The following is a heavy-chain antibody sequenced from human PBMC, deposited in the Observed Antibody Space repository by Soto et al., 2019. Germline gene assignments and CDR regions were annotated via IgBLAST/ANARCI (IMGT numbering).Heavy chain of an antibody. J-gene: IGHJ4*02. CDR3: IHRPDNSNWPQVGY. V-gene: IGHV3-15*07. D-gene: IGHD3-22*01. CDR1: GFTFSNAW. CDR2: IKAKTAGGTI. Sequence: GGSLRLSCAASGFTFSNAWMNWVRQAPGKGLEWVGRIKAKTAGGTIDYAAPVKGRFSISRDDSKNTLYLQMSSLKTEDTAVYFCIHRPDNSNWPQVGYWGQGTLVTVSS.